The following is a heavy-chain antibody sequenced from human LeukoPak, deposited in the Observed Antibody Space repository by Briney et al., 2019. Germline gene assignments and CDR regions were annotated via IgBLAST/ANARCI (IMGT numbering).Heavy chain of an antibody. CDR2: ISGSGGST. Sequence: PGGSLRLSCAASGFTFSSYAMSWVRQAPGKGLEWVSAISGSGGSTCYADSVKGRFTISRDNSKNTLYLQMNSLRAEDTAVYYCAKDVTQTGIFDYWGQGTLVTVSS. V-gene: IGHV3-23*01. CDR3: AKDVTQTGIFDY. CDR1: GFTFSSYA. D-gene: IGHD3-10*01. J-gene: IGHJ4*02.